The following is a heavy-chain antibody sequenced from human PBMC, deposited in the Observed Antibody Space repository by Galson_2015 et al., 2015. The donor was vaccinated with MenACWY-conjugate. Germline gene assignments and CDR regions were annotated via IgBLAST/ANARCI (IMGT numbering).Heavy chain of an antibody. Sequence: SLRLSCAASGFTFSSYGMHWVRQAPGKGLEWVAVISYDGSNKYYADSVKGRFTISRDNSKNTLYLQMNSLRAEDTAVYYCAKASLAVAGPRDWFDPWGQGTLVTVSS. CDR2: ISYDGSNK. V-gene: IGHV3-30*18. CDR3: AKASLAVAGPRDWFDP. CDR1: GFTFSSYG. D-gene: IGHD6-19*01. J-gene: IGHJ5*02.